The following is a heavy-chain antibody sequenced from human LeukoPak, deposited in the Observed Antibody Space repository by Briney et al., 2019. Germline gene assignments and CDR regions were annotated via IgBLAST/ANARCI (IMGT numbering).Heavy chain of an antibody. V-gene: IGHV3-23*01. CDR2: ISGSGGST. CDR1: GFTFSSYA. D-gene: IGHD3-9*01. Sequence: GGSLRLSCAASGFTFSSYAMSWVRQAPGKGLEWVSAISGSGGSTYYADSVKGRFTISRDNSKNTLYLQMNSLRAEDTAVYYCAKLGMTYYDILTGYQGIHDAFDIWGQGKMVTVSS. J-gene: IGHJ3*02. CDR3: AKLGMTYYDILTGYQGIHDAFDI.